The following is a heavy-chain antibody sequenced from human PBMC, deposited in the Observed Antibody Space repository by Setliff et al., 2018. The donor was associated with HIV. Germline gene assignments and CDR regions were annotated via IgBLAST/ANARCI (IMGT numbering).Heavy chain of an antibody. CDR2: IYYNGRT. J-gene: IGHJ5*02. CDR3: AREKVRGVIGRRYSWFDP. CDR1: DGSISSHC. D-gene: IGHD3-10*01. V-gene: IGHV4-59*11. Sequence: PSETLSLTCSVADGSISSHCWSWIGQPPGKGLEWIGFIYYNGRTNYNPSLKSRVTISVDTSKNQFSLKLSSVTAADTAVYYCAREKVRGVIGRRYSWFDPWGQGTLVTSPQ.